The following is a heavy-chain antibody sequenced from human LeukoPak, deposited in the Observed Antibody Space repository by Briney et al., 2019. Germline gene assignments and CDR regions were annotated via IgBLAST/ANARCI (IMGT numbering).Heavy chain of an antibody. CDR2: INHDASEK. J-gene: IGHJ4*02. V-gene: IGHV3-7*01. CDR3: ATSSYISSSF. D-gene: IGHD6-6*01. CDR1: GLTFTNYW. Sequence: PGGSLRLSCTASGLTFTNYWMIWVRQAPGKGLEWVANINHDASEKNYVGSVEGRFTISRDNAKNSLFLQMNSLRAEDTGVYYCATSSYISSSFWGQETLVTVSS.